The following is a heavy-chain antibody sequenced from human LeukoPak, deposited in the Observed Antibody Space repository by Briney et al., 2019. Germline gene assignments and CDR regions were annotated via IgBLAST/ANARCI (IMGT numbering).Heavy chain of an antibody. CDR1: GFTFSSYA. Sequence: GGFLRLSCAASGFTFSSYAMSWVRQAPGKGLEWVSAISGSGGSTYYADSVKGRLTISRDNSKNTLYLQMNSLRAEDTAVYYCAKVGIHGTYFDYRGQGTLVTVSS. V-gene: IGHV3-23*01. J-gene: IGHJ4*02. CDR3: AKVGIHGTYFDY. CDR2: ISGSGGST. D-gene: IGHD6-13*01.